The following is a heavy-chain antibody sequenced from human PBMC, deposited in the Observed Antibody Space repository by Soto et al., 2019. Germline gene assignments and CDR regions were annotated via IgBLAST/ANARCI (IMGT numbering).Heavy chain of an antibody. CDR1: GYTFTSYA. D-gene: IGHD4-17*01. J-gene: IGHJ4*02. Sequence: GASVKVSCKASGYTFTSYAMHWVRQAPGQRLEWMGWINAGNGNTKYSQKFQGRVTITRDTSASTAYMELSSLRSEDTAVYYCARDLRTVTNGFDYWGQGTLVTVSS. CDR2: INAGNGNT. V-gene: IGHV1-3*01. CDR3: ARDLRTVTNGFDY.